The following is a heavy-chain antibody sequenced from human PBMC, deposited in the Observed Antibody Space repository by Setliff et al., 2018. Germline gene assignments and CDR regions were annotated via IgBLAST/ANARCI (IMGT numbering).Heavy chain of an antibody. D-gene: IGHD2-2*01. CDR2: IYPGDSDT. Sequence: PGESLKISCKASGYIFTNYWIGWVRQMPGKGLEWMGVIYPGDSDTRYSPSFQGQVTISADKSINTAYLQWSSLKASDTAIYYCTRHEDRNKCTSSSFYREKDAFDVWGQGAMVTVSS. J-gene: IGHJ3*01. CDR3: TRHEDRNKCTSSSFYREKDAFDV. CDR1: GYIFTNYW. V-gene: IGHV5-51*01.